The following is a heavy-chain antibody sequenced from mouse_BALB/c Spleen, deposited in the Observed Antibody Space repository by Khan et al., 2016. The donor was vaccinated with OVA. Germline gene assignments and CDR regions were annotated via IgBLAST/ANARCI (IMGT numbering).Heavy chain of an antibody. CDR3: ARGNYYGTNSWFDY. CDR1: GYSFTDYG. J-gene: IGHJ3*01. Sequence: QIQLVQSGPELKKPGETVKISCKASGYSFTDYGMNWVKQAPGKALKWRGWINTNTGEPTYFEAFQGRFAFSLETSASTAYLHINILKNVDTATYFCARGNYYGTNSWFDYWGQGTLVTVSA. CDR2: INTNTGEP. V-gene: IGHV9-3*02. D-gene: IGHD1-1*01.